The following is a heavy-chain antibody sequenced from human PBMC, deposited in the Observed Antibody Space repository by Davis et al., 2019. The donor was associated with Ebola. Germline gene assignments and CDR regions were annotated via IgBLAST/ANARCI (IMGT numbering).Heavy chain of an antibody. J-gene: IGHJ4*02. D-gene: IGHD6-13*01. Sequence: GESLKISCAASGFTFSSYWMHWVRQAPGKGLVWVSRINSGGGLTTYADSVKGRFTISRDNAKNTLYLQMNSLRAEDTAVYYCAKPAAGTFDYWGQGTLVTVSS. V-gene: IGHV3-74*03. CDR2: INSGGGLT. CDR1: GFTFSSYW. CDR3: AKPAAGTFDY.